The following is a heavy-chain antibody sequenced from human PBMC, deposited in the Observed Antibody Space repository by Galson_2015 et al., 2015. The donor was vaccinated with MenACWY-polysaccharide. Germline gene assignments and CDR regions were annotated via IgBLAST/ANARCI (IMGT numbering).Heavy chain of an antibody. D-gene: IGHD3-22*01. Sequence: SVKVSCKASGYTFTGYYIHWVRQAPGQGLEWMGWINPNSGGTNYAQKFQGWVTMTRDTSITPAYMELSRRRSGDTAVYYCARGGRSYYYDSSGSEYSFDYWGQGTLVTVSS. J-gene: IGHJ4*02. CDR3: ARGGRSYYYDSSGSEYSFDY. V-gene: IGHV1-2*04. CDR1: GYTFTGYY. CDR2: INPNSGGT.